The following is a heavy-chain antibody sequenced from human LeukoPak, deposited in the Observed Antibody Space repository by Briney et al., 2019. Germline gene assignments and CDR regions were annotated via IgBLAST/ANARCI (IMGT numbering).Heavy chain of an antibody. V-gene: IGHV3-23*01. J-gene: IGHJ4*02. Sequence: PGGSLRLSCAASGFTFSSYAMSWVRQAPGKGLEWVSAISGSGGSTYYADSVKGRFTTSRDNSKNTLYLQMNSLRAEDTAVYYCAKDYYGSGTRMPWDYWGQGTLVTVSS. CDR1: GFTFSSYA. CDR2: ISGSGGST. CDR3: AKDYYGSGTRMPWDY. D-gene: IGHD3-10*01.